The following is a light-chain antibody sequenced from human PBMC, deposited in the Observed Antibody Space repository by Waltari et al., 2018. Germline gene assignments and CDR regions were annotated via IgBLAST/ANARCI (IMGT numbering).Light chain of an antibody. CDR2: GAY. CDR1: KKIRTY. V-gene: IGKV1-39*01. J-gene: IGKJ5*01. Sequence: DIEMTKYPSSQYASGGDRGTMTGRASKKIRTYLNWYQQKPGKAPKVLIYGAYNFQSGVPSRFSGSGSVTDFSLTISSLQPEDFATYYCQQSLKTPITFGQGTRLQIK. CDR3: QQSLKTPIT.